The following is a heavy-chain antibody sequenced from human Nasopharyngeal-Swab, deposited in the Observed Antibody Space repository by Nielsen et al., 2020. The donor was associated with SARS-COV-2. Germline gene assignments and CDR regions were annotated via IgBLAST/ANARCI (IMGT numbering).Heavy chain of an antibody. CDR1: GFTFNNYW. V-gene: IGHV3-74*01. D-gene: IGHD6-6*01. J-gene: IGHJ6*02. CDR3: ARAARPESYYGMDV. Sequence: GESLKISCAASGFTFNNYWMHWVRQAPGKGLVWVSRINSDGSSTSYADSVKGRFTISRDNAKNTLYLQMNSLRAEDTAVYYCARAARPESYYGMDVWGQGTTVTVSS. CDR2: INSDGSST.